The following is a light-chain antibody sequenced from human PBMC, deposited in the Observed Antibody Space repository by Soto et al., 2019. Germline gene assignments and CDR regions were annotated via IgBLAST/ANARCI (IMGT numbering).Light chain of an antibody. V-gene: IGKV3-11*01. Sequence: EIVLTQSPATLSLSPGERATLSCRASQSVSSYLAWYQQKPGQAPRLLIYDASNRATGIPARFSGSGSGTHFKLTISSLEPEDFAVYYCQQRRNWPPLTFGGGTKVEIK. CDR1: QSVSSY. CDR3: QQRRNWPPLT. J-gene: IGKJ4*01. CDR2: DAS.